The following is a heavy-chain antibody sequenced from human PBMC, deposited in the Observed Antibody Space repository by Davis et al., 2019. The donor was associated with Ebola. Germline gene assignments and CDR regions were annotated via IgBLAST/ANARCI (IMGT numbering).Heavy chain of an antibody. D-gene: IGHD6-13*01. Sequence: GESLKISCAASGFTFSSYSMNWVRQAPGKGLEWVSSISSSSSYIYYADSVKGRFTISRDNAKNSLYLQMNSLRAEDTAVYYCAPGASSWYVGYWGQGTLVTVSS. CDR1: GFTFSSYS. CDR3: APGASSWYVGY. J-gene: IGHJ4*02. V-gene: IGHV3-21*01. CDR2: ISSSSSYI.